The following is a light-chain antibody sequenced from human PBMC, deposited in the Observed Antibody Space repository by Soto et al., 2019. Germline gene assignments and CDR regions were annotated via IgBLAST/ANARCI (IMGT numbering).Light chain of an antibody. CDR2: EVS. CDR1: NGDVGIYDF. Sequence: QSALTQPASVSGTPGRSITISCTGSNGDVGIYDFVSWYQHHPGRAPKLIVSEVSHRPSGVSNRFSGSKSGNTASLTISGLQSEDEADYYCISYTSDDVRYVFGTGTKVTVL. CDR3: ISYTSDDVRYV. V-gene: IGLV2-14*01. J-gene: IGLJ1*01.